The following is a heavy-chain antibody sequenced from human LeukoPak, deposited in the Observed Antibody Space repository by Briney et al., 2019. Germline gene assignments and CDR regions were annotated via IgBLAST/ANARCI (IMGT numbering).Heavy chain of an antibody. CDR2: NPNTAGT. V-gene: IGHV1-2*02. D-gene: IGHD6-25*01. CDR3: ARAATRGGEDYYYMDV. Sequence: NPNTAGTTYAQNFQGRVTMTREKSISTAYMELSRLRSDDTAVYYCARAATRGGEDYYYMDVWGKGTTVTVSS. J-gene: IGHJ6*03.